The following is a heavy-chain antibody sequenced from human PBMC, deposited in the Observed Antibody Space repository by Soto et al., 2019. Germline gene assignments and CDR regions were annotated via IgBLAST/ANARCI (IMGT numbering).Heavy chain of an antibody. D-gene: IGHD2-15*01. CDR3: ARKPCSGGSCYSGEFDP. V-gene: IGHV4-31*03. Sequence: SETLSLTCTVSGGSISSGGYYWSWIRQHPGKGLEWIGYIYYSGSTYYNPSLKSRVTISVDTSKNQFSLKLSSVTAADTAVYYCARKPCSGGSCYSGEFDPWGQGTQVTVSS. CDR1: GGSISSGGYY. CDR2: IYYSGST. J-gene: IGHJ5*02.